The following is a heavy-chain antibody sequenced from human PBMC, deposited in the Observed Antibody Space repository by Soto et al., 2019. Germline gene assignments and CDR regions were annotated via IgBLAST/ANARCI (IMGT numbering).Heavy chain of an antibody. D-gene: IGHD2-2*01. CDR1: GGTFSSYT. Sequence: SVKVSCKASGGTFSSYTISWVRQAPGQGLEWMGRIIPILGIANYAQKFQGRVTITADKSTSTAYMELSSLRSEDTAVYYCARDQGRYCSSTSCFVDYWGQGTLVTVSS. J-gene: IGHJ4*02. CDR2: IIPILGIA. V-gene: IGHV1-69*04. CDR3: ARDQGRYCSSTSCFVDY.